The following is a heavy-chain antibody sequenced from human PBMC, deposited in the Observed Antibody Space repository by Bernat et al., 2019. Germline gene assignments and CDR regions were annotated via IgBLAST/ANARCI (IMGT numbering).Heavy chain of an antibody. CDR1: GFTFNRHG. V-gene: IGHV3-33*01. CDR3: ARGTYGVGATTGYFQH. J-gene: IGHJ1*01. D-gene: IGHD1-26*01. Sequence: QVQLVESGGGVVQPGRSLRLSCAASGFTFNRHGMHWVRQAPGKGLEWVALIWFDGSDKYYADSVKGRFTISRDNSKNTLYLQMNSLRAEDTAVYYCARGTYGVGATTGYFQHWGQGTLVTVSS. CDR2: IWFDGSDK.